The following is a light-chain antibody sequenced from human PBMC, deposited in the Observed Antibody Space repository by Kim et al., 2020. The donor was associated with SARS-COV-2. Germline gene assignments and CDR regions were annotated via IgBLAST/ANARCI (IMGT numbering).Light chain of an antibody. CDR3: QHYNGLPYT. J-gene: IGKJ2*01. Sequence: DIQMTQSPSSLSASVGDRVTITCQASQDIDNYLNWYQQKPGKAPKLLIYDSSNLETGVPSRFRGSGSGTHFTFTISSLQPEDFATYYCQHYNGLPYTFGQGTKLEI. V-gene: IGKV1-33*01. CDR2: DSS. CDR1: QDIDNY.